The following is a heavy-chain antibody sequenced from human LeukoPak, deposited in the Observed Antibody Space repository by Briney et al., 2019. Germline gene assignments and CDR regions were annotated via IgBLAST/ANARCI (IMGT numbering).Heavy chain of an antibody. CDR2: IYYSGST. CDR1: GDSISSGRNY. V-gene: IGHV4-39*01. Sequence: SETLSLTCTVSGDSISSGRNYWAWIRQTPGKGLEWIASIYYSGSTSYNPSLSSRVSISVDTSKNQVSLKLSSVTAADTAVYYCARRGSSWPLFDYWGQGTLVTVSS. CDR3: ARRGSSWPLFDY. D-gene: IGHD6-13*01. J-gene: IGHJ4*02.